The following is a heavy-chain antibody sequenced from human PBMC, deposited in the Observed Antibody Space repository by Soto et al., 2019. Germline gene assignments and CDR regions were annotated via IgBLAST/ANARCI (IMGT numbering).Heavy chain of an antibody. CDR3: ARVGSSGWAPDS. D-gene: IGHD6-19*01. CDR1: GGTISSYY. V-gene: IGHV4-4*07. J-gene: IGHJ5*01. Sequence: SETLSLTCTVSGGTISSYYWSWIRQPAGKGLEWIGRIYTSGSTNYNPSLKSRVTMSVDTSKNHFSLKLSSVTAADTALYYCARVGSSGWAPDSWGEGTLVTV. CDR2: IYTSGST.